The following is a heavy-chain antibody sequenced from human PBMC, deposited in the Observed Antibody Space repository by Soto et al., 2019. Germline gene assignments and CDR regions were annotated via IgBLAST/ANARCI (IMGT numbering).Heavy chain of an antibody. CDR1: GFTFSSYA. J-gene: IGHJ4*02. CDR2: ISINGGST. D-gene: IGHD3-22*01. Sequence: PGGSLRLPCSASGFTFSSYAMHWVRQAPGKGLEYVSSISINGGSTHYADSVKGRFTISRDNSRNTQYLQMSSLRADDTAVYYCVIGEFYYDSSAYYPFDSWGQGTLVTVSS. V-gene: IGHV3-64D*06. CDR3: VIGEFYYDSSAYYPFDS.